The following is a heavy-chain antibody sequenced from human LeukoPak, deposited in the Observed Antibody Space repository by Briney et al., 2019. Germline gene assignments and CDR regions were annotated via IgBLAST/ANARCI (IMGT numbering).Heavy chain of an antibody. V-gene: IGHV3-48*04. CDR3: ARALRLGATV. CDR1: GFTFSTYG. Sequence: GGSLRLSCAASGFTFSTYGMNWVRQAPGKELEWVSYITSRGSPIFYADSVKGRFTVSRDNAKNSLYPQMNSLRAEDTAVYYCARALRLGATVWGQGTMVTVSS. CDR2: ITSRGSPI. D-gene: IGHD3-16*01. J-gene: IGHJ3*01.